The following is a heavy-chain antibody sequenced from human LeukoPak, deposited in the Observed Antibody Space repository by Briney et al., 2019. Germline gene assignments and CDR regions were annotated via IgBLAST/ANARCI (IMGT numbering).Heavy chain of an antibody. CDR3: ARDPYCSSTNCYADY. D-gene: IGHD2-2*01. CDR2: ISGSGDYI. Sequence: PGGSLRLSCAASGFTFSRYRMNWVRQAPGKGLEWVSSISGSGDYIYYADSVKGRFTISRDNAKNSPYLQVNSLRAEDTAVYYCARDPYCSSTNCYADYWGQGTLVTVSS. CDR1: GFTFSRYR. J-gene: IGHJ4*02. V-gene: IGHV3-21*01.